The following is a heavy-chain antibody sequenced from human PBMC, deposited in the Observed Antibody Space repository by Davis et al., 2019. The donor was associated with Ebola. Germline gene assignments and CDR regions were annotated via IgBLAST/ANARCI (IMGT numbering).Heavy chain of an antibody. Sequence: GESLKISCAASGFTFSDYYMSWIRQAPGKGLEWVSYISSSGSTIYYADSVKGRFTISRDNAKNSLYLQMNSLRAEDTAVYYCAREGGWELLTHWGQGTLVTVSS. V-gene: IGHV3-11*04. D-gene: IGHD1-26*01. CDR1: GFTFSDYY. CDR2: ISSSGSTI. CDR3: AREGGWELLTH. J-gene: IGHJ4*02.